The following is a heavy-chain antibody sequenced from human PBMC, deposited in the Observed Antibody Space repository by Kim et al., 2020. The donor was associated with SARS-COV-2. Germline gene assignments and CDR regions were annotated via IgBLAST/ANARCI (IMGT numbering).Heavy chain of an antibody. J-gene: IGHJ4*02. D-gene: IGHD2-15*01. CDR1: GGSISSGGYY. CDR2: IYYSGST. V-gene: IGHV4-31*03. CDR3: ARDKGWDCSGGSCYSVFPDY. Sequence: SETLSLTCTVSGGSISSGGYYWSWIRQHPGKGLEWIGYIYYSGSTYYNPSLKSRVTISVDTSKNQFSLKLSSVTAADTAVYYCARDKGWDCSGGSCYSVFPDYWGQGTLVTVSS.